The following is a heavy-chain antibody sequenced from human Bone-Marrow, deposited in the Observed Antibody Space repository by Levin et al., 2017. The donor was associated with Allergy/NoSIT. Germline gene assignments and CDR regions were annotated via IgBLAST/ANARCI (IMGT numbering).Heavy chain of an antibody. CDR2: INWNSNYI. J-gene: IGHJ4*02. D-gene: IGHD5-12*01. CDR1: GFSFDDYV. CDR3: AKHGITSGSEVYFDF. V-gene: IGHV3-9*01. Sequence: SLKISCAASGFSFDDYVMHWVRQAPGKGLEWVSSINWNSNYIGYADSVKGRFTISRDNAKNSLYLQMNSLRPEDTAFYYCAKHGITSGSEVYFDFWGQGTLVTVSS.